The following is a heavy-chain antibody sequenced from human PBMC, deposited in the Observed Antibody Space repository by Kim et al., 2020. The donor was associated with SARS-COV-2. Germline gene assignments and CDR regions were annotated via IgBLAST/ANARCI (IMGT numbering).Heavy chain of an antibody. CDR3: AGDGGYGLVDP. Sequence: SETLSLTCTVSGGSISSGSYYWSWIRQPAGKGLEWIGRIYTSGSTNYNPSLKSRVTISVDTSKNQFSLKLSSVTAADTAVYYCAGDGGYGLVDPWGQGTLVTVSS. J-gene: IGHJ5*02. V-gene: IGHV4-61*02. CDR2: IYTSGST. CDR1: GGSISSGSYY. D-gene: IGHD5-18*01.